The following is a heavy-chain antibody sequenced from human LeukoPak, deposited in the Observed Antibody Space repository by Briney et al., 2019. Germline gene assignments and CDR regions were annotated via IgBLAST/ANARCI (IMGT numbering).Heavy chain of an antibody. J-gene: IGHJ6*03. CDR1: GFTLSSYS. D-gene: IGHD6-19*01. CDR2: ISTSSSYI. CDR3: AKDSDSSGWVQMTFHHYYNMDV. V-gene: IGHV3-21*01. Sequence: PGGSLRLSCTASGFTLSSYSMNWVRQAPGKGLEWVSSISTSSSYIYYADSVKGRFIISRDNSKSTLYLQMNSLRAEDTAVYYCAKDSDSSGWVQMTFHHYYNMDVWGKGTTVTISS.